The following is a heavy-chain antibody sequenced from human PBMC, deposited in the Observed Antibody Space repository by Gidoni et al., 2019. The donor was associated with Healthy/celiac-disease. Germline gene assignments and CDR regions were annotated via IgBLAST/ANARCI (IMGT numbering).Heavy chain of an antibody. CDR3: ARDSDGSGSQYFDY. J-gene: IGHJ4*02. CDR2: IYYSGST. Sequence: QVQLQESGPGLVKPSETLSLTCTVSGGSISSYYWSWIRQPPGKGLEWIGYIYYSGSTNYNPSLKSRVTISVDTSKNQFSLKLSSVTAADTAVYYCARDSDGSGSQYFDYWGQGTLVTVSS. CDR1: GGSISSYY. D-gene: IGHD3-10*01. V-gene: IGHV4-59*01.